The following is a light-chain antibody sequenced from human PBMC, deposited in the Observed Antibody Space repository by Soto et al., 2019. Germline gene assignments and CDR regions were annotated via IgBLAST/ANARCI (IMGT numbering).Light chain of an antibody. CDR3: QQLNSYPLT. J-gene: IGKJ3*01. Sequence: IQLTQSPSSLSASVGDRVTITCRASQGISSYLAWYQQKPGKAPNLLIYAASTLQSGVPSRFSGIGSGTDFTLTISSLQPEDFATYYCQQLNSYPLTFGPGTKVDIK. CDR2: AAS. V-gene: IGKV1-9*01. CDR1: QGISSY.